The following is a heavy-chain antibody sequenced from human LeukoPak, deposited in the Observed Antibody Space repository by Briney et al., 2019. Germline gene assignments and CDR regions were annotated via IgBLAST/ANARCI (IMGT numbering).Heavy chain of an antibody. CDR3: ARDKVVTPGHYYYMDV. J-gene: IGHJ6*03. Sequence: PGGPLRLSCAASGFTFSSYAMDWVRQAPGKGLEHVSGISSNGGSTYYANSVKGRFTISRDNSKNTLYLQMGSLRAEDMAVYYCARDKVVTPGHYYYMDVWGKGTTVTVSS. CDR1: GFTFSSYA. V-gene: IGHV3-64*01. CDR2: ISSNGGST. D-gene: IGHD4-23*01.